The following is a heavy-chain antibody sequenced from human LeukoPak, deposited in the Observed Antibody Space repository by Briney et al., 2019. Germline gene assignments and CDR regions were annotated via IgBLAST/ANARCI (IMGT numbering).Heavy chain of an antibody. Sequence: SETLSLTCTVSGGSISSYYWSWIRQPPGKGLEWIGYIYYSGSTNYNPSLKSRVTISVDTSKNQFSLKLSSVTAADTAMYYCARGWQQLAYFDYWGQGTLVTVSS. CDR1: GGSISSYY. CDR2: IYYSGST. V-gene: IGHV4-59*01. CDR3: ARGWQQLAYFDY. D-gene: IGHD6-13*01. J-gene: IGHJ4*02.